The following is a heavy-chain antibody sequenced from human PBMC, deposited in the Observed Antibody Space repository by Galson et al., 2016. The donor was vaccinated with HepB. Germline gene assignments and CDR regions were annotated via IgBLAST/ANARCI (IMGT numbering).Heavy chain of an antibody. CDR3: ARGDGTGYHQSPDD. CDR2: IVSDGSTS. J-gene: IGHJ4*02. D-gene: IGHD3-10*01. Sequence: SLRLSCAASGFTFSNYWMNWVRQAPGKGLVWVSRIVSDGSTSTYADSVKGRFTSSRDNARNTLYLQMNSLRAEDTAVYYCARGDGTGYHQSPDDWGQGTLVTVSS. CDR1: GFTFSNYW. V-gene: IGHV3-74*01.